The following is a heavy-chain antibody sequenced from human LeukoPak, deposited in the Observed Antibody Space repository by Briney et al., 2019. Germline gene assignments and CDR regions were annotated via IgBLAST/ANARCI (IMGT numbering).Heavy chain of an antibody. CDR2: ISAYNGNT. D-gene: IGHD3-22*01. CDR3: ARSAYYDSSGYDDY. J-gene: IGHJ4*02. CDR1: NYTFNTYG. V-gene: IGHV1-18*01. Sequence: GASVKVSCKASNYTFNTYGISWVRQAPGQGLEWMGWISAYNGNTNYAQKLQGRVTMTTDTSTSTAYMELRSLRSDDTTVYYCARSAYYDSSGYDDYWGQGTLVTVSS.